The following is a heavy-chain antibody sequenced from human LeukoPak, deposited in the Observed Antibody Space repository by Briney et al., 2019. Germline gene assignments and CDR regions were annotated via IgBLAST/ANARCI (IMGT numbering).Heavy chain of an antibody. V-gene: IGHV4-34*01. CDR2: ISYSGST. CDR3: AAQYSGYVRLDY. Sequence: SETLSLTCAVYGGSFSGYYWSWIRQPPGMGLEWIGEISYSGSTNYNPSLKSRVTISVDTSKNQFSLKLSSVTAADTAVYYCAAQYSGYVRLDYWGQGTLVTVSS. J-gene: IGHJ4*02. D-gene: IGHD5-12*01. CDR1: GGSFSGYY.